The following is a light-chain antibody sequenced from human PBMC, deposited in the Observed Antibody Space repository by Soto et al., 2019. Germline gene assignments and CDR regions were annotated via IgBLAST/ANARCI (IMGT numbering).Light chain of an antibody. CDR1: QSVSSN. CDR2: GAS. V-gene: IGKV3-15*01. CDR3: QQTNKLPPT. J-gene: IGKJ1*01. Sequence: EIVMTQSPATLSVSPGERATLSCRASQSVSSNLAWFQQKPGQAPRLLIYGASTRDTGIPARFSGSGSGTEFTLTISSLQSEDFAVYNCQQTNKLPPTFGQGTKVDIK.